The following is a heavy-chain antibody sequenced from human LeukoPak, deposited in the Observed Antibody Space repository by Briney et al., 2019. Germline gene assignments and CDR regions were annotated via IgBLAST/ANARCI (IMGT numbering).Heavy chain of an antibody. Sequence: SETLSLTCTVSGGSISSYYWSWIRQPPGKGLEWIWDIYYSGSTNYNPSLKSRVTISVDTSKNQFSLKLSSVTAADTAVYYCARDPTTDPYFDYWGQGTLVTVSS. CDR3: ARDPTTDPYFDY. CDR2: IYYSGST. V-gene: IGHV4-59*01. D-gene: IGHD1-14*01. J-gene: IGHJ4*02. CDR1: GGSISSYY.